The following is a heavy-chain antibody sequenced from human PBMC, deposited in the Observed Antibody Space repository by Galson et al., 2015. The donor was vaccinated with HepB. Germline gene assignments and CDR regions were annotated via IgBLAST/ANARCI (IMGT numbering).Heavy chain of an antibody. CDR2: VYPYDSDI. CDR3: ARCRVAGNPRRYYLDS. Sequence: QSGAEVKKPGESLKISCQSSKYSFRSHWIAWVRQKAGEGPEWMGNVYPYDSDIAYNPSFRGQVTISADESLNTTYLQWSSLEASDTAIYYCARCRVAGNPRRYYLDSWGRGTQVIVSS. CDR1: KYSFRSHW. D-gene: IGHD3-10*01. J-gene: IGHJ4*02. V-gene: IGHV5-51*01.